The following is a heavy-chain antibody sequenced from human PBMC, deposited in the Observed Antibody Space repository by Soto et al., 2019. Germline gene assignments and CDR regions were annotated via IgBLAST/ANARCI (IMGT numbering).Heavy chain of an antibody. V-gene: IGHV1-18*01. CDR2: ISAYNGNT. CDR3: ARGGVVPAAHPPGHYYYGMDV. D-gene: IGHD2-2*01. CDR1: GYTFTSYG. J-gene: IGHJ6*02. Sequence: QVQLVQSGAEVKKPGASVKVSCKASGYTFTSYGISWVRQAPGQGLEWMGWISAYNGNTNYAQKRQGRGTMTADTATSTAYMELRSLRSDDTDVYYCARGGVVPAAHPPGHYYYGMDVWGQGTTVTVSS.